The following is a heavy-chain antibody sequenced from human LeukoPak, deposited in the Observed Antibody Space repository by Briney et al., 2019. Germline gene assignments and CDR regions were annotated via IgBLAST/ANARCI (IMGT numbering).Heavy chain of an antibody. CDR3: AKDGQRGFDYSNSLES. CDR2: IWSDGTQK. J-gene: IGHJ5*01. D-gene: IGHD4-11*01. CDR1: GFTYSHYG. Sequence: GGSLILSCAASGFTYSHYGMHWVRQAPGKGLEGVAVIWSDGTQKYYGDAVKGRFTISRDNSMKTLFLQMNSLRGDDTAVYYCAKDGQRGFDYSNSLESWGQGTLVTVSS. V-gene: IGHV3-33*06.